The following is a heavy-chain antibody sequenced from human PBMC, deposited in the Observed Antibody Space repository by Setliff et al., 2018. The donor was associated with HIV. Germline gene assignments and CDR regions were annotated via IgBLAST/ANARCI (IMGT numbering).Heavy chain of an antibody. J-gene: IGHJ4*02. CDR1: GGTFSSYA. CDR2: INAGNGNR. Sequence: ASVKVSCKASGGTFSSYAIYWVRQAPGQGLEWMARINAGNGNREYSPKFQGRVTITADTSASTMYMELSSLRSEDTAVYYCARVGNNRLQFFDHWGQGTLVTVSS. D-gene: IGHD5-12*01. CDR3: ARVGNNRLQFFDH. V-gene: IGHV1-3*01.